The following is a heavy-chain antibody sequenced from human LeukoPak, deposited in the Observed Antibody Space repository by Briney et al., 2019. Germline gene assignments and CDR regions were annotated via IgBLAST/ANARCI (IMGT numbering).Heavy chain of an antibody. Sequence: GGSLRLSCAASGFTVSSNYMSWVRQAPGKGLEWVSVIYSGGSTYYADSVKGRFTISRDNSKNTLYLQMNSLRAEDTAVYYCARYRYDRGLSDWFDPWGQGTLVTVSS. CDR1: GFTVSSNY. V-gene: IGHV3-53*01. CDR2: IYSGGST. J-gene: IGHJ5*02. CDR3: ARYRYDRGLSDWFDP. D-gene: IGHD3-10*02.